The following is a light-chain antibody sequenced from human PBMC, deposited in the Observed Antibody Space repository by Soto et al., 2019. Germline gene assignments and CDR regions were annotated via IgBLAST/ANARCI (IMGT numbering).Light chain of an antibody. CDR2: GAS. CDR3: QQYNNSPRT. CDR1: QAINNN. Sequence: LTQSHDSLPVSPEASAHLSCRASQAINNNVAWYQLKDGQVPRLLIYGASTRAADVPARFSGGGSGTEFTLTISSLQSEDFAEYHCQQYNNSPRTFGQGTKVAIK. J-gene: IGKJ1*01. V-gene: IGKV3-15*01.